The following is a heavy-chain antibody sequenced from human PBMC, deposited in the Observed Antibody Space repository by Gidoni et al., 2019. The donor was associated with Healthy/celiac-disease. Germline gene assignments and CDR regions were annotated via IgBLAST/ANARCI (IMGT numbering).Heavy chain of an antibody. D-gene: IGHD3-9*01. J-gene: IGHJ6*02. Sequence: QVQLVQSGAEVKKPGASVKVSCKASGYTFTSYDINWVRQATGQGLEWMGGMNPNSGNTGYAQKFQGRVTMTRNTSISTAYMELRSLRSEDTAVYYWARGLVDYYYYYGMDVWGQGTTVTVSS. CDR1: GYTFTSYD. CDR2: MNPNSGNT. V-gene: IGHV1-8*01. CDR3: ARGLVDYYYYYGMDV.